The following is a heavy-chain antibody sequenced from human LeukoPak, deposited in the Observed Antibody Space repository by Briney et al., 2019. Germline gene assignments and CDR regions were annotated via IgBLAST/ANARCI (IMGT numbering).Heavy chain of an antibody. V-gene: IGHV5-51*01. CDR1: GYSFTSYW. J-gene: IGHJ4*02. CDR2: IYPGDSDT. Sequence: KLGESLKISCKGSGYSFTSYWIGWVRQMPGKGLEWMGIIYPGDSDTRYSPSFQGQVTISADKSISTAYLQWSSLKASDTAMYYCASPRTSYLYSSGWAVWGQGTLVTVSS. D-gene: IGHD6-19*01. CDR3: ASPRTSYLYSSGWAV.